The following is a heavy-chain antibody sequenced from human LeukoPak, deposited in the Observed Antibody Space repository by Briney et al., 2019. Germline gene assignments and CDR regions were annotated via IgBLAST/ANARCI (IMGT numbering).Heavy chain of an antibody. CDR1: EFTINNYW. J-gene: IGHJ4*02. CDR2: INSDGSTT. V-gene: IGHV3-74*01. CDR3: TRVNSGYGNFDC. D-gene: IGHD3-9*01. Sequence: GGSLRLSCAASEFTINNYWMHWVRQASGEGLVWVSRINSDGSTTNYAGSVKGRFTISRDNAKNTLYLQMNSLQAEDTGVYYCTRVNSGYGNFDCWGQGTLVAVSS.